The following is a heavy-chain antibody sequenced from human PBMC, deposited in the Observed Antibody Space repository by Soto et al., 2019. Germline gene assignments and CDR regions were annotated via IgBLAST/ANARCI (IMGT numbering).Heavy chain of an antibody. J-gene: IGHJ4*02. D-gene: IGHD5-12*01. CDR3: ARDEMATIYGYFDY. Sequence: PGGSLRLSCAASGFTFSSYAMHWVRQAPGKGLEWVAVISYDGSNKYYADSVKGRFTISRDNSKNTLYLQMNSLRAEDTAVYYCARDEMATIYGYFDYWGQGTLVTVSS. CDR1: GFTFSSYA. CDR2: ISYDGSNK. V-gene: IGHV3-30-3*01.